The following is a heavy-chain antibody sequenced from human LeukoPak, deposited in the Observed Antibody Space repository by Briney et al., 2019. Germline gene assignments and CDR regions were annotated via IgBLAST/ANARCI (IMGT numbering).Heavy chain of an antibody. CDR2: IYHSGST. CDR3: ARVGWLRPYYGMDV. J-gene: IGHJ6*02. CDR1: GYSISSGYY. D-gene: IGHD5-12*01. V-gene: IGHV4-38-2*02. Sequence: SETLSLTCTVSGYSISSGYYWVWIRPSPGKGLEWSGSIYHSGSTYYNPSLKSRVTISVDTSKNQFSLKLSSVTAADTAVYYCARVGWLRPYYGMDVWGQGTTVTVSS.